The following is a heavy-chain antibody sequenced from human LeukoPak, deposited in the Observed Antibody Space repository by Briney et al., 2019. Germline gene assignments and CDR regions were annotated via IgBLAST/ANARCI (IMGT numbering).Heavy chain of an antibody. CDR1: GFTFSSYW. V-gene: IGHV3-7*01. Sequence: GGSLRLSCAASGFTFSSYWMSWVRQAPGKGLEWVANIKQDGSEKYYVDSVKGRFTISRDNAKNSLYLQMNSLRAEDTAVYYCARDHIQWLITFDYWGQGTLVTVSS. J-gene: IGHJ4*02. CDR2: IKQDGSEK. CDR3: ARDHIQWLITFDY. D-gene: IGHD6-19*01.